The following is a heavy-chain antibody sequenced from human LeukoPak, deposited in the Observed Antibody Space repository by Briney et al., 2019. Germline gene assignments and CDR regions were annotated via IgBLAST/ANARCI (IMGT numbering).Heavy chain of an antibody. Sequence: GGSLRLSCAASGFTFSSYSMNWVRQAPGKGLEWVSYISSSSSTIYYADSVRGRFTISRDNSKNTVSLQMESLRAEDTALYYCAKDYGVGSIDYWGQGTLVTVSS. CDR2: ISSSSSTI. D-gene: IGHD1-26*01. CDR1: GFTFSSYS. V-gene: IGHV3-48*01. J-gene: IGHJ4*02. CDR3: AKDYGVGSIDY.